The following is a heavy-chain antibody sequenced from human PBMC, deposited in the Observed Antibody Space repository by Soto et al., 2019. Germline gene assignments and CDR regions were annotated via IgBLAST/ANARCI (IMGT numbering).Heavy chain of an antibody. Sequence: QMQLQESGPGLVKPSGTLSLTCAVSGGSISSSDWWSWVRQPPGKGLEWIGETHHGGSTNYNPSLKSRVTISVDKSKNQFSLSLTSVTAADTAVYYCARHDMSGQCVLQQWGHGTLVTVSS. CDR1: GGSISSSDW. V-gene: IGHV4-4*02. CDR3: ARHDMSGQCVLQQ. D-gene: IGHD3-22*01. CDR2: THHGGST. J-gene: IGHJ1*01.